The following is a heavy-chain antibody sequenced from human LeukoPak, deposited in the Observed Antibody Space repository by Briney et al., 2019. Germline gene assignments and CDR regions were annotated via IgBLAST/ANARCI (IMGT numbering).Heavy chain of an antibody. CDR2: ISAYNGNT. Sequence: WASVKVSCKASGYTFTGYYMHWVRQAPGQGLEWMGWISAYNGNTNYAQKLQGRVTMTRNTSISTAYMELSSLRSEDTAVYYCARALRRDAFDIWGQGTMVTVSS. V-gene: IGHV1-2*02. D-gene: IGHD4-17*01. J-gene: IGHJ3*02. CDR1: GYTFTGYY. CDR3: ARALRRDAFDI.